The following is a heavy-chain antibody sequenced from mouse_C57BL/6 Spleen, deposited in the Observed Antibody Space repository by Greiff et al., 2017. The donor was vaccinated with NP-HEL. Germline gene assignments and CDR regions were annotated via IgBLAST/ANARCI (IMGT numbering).Heavy chain of an antibody. J-gene: IGHJ2*01. CDR3: ARSYYDYDGEGYFDY. CDR2: ISYDGSN. CDR1: GYSITSGYY. V-gene: IGHV3-6*01. D-gene: IGHD2-4*01. Sequence: EVKLMESGPGLVKPSQSLSLTCSVTGYSITSGYYWNWIRQFPGNKLEWMGYISYDGSNNYNPSLKNRISITRDTSKNQFFLKLNSVTTEDTATYYCARSYYDYDGEGYFDYWGQGTTLTVSS.